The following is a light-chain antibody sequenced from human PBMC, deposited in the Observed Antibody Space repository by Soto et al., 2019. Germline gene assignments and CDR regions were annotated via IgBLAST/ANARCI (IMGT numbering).Light chain of an antibody. CDR1: QGVSRY. CDR2: DAF. J-gene: IGKJ4*01. V-gene: IGKV3D-11*01. Sequence: EIVLTQSPATLSLSPGERATLSCRASQGVSRYLAWYQQKPGQAARLLIYDAFHRATGIPARFRGSGPGTDFTLTISSLEPEDFAVYYCQHRSNWPLTFGGGTKVEIK. CDR3: QHRSNWPLT.